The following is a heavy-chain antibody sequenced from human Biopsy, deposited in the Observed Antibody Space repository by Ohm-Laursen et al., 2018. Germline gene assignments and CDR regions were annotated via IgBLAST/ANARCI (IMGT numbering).Heavy chain of an antibody. D-gene: IGHD2-21*01. Sequence: SVKVSCKASGDTFTRYGLSWVRQAPGQGLVWIGCIVPYFLKTYTAQKFQGGVTLTADTSTSTGYMQLTSLRSDDTAVYYCASGRGEPVGVRVVRWSFDYWGQGALVTVSS. V-gene: IGHV1-69*06. CDR2: IVPYFLKT. CDR3: ASGRGEPVGVRVVRWSFDY. J-gene: IGHJ4*02. CDR1: GDTFTRYG.